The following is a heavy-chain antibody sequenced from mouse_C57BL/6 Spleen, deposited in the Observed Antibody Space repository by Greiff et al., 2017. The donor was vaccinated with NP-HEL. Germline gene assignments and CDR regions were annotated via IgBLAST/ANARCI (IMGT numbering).Heavy chain of an antibody. CDR2: FHPSDSDT. CDR1: GYTFTSYW. CDR3: AIGAFITTVESLMDY. Sequence: QVQLQQPGAELVKPGASVKVSCKASGYTFTSYWMHWVKQRPGQGLEWIGRFHPSDSDTNYNQKFQGKATLTVDKSSSTAYMQLSSLTSEDSAVYYGAIGAFITTVESLMDYWGQGTSVTVSS. D-gene: IGHD1-1*01. J-gene: IGHJ4*01. V-gene: IGHV1-74*01.